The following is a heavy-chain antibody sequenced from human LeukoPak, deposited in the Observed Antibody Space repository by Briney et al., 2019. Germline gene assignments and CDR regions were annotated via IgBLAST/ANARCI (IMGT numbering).Heavy chain of an antibody. V-gene: IGHV3-7*03. D-gene: IGHD2/OR15-2a*01. CDR2: IKQEGSEK. CDR3: ARGSENYYYGMDV. Sequence: GGSLRLSCAAAGFTFNSYWMSWVRQAPGKGGEWVGNIKQEGSEKFYVDSVKGRFSISRDNAKNSLYLQMNSLRAEDKAVYYCARGSENYYYGMDVWGKGTTVTVSS. CDR1: GFTFNSYW. J-gene: IGHJ6*04.